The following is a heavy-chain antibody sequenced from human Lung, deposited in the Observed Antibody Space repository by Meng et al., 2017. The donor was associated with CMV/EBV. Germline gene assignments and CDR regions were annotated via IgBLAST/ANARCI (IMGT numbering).Heavy chain of an antibody. V-gene: IGHV1-18*01. Sequence: SVXVSXXASGYSFRTFGISWVRKAPGQGMEWMGWISAYNGNTTYTQKLQGRVTMTRDTATRTVYMELKSLRSDATAVYYCERDRVLRGVNGLDVWGQGNXV. CDR2: ISAYNGNT. CDR1: GYSFRTFG. J-gene: IGHJ6*01. CDR3: ERDRVLRGVNGLDV. D-gene: IGHD3-10*01.